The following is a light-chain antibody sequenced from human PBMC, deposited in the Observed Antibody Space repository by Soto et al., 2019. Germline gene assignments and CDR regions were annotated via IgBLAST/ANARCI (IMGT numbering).Light chain of an antibody. CDR1: SSNIGAGYD. CDR3: QSYDSSLSVSGVV. CDR2: GNS. J-gene: IGLJ2*01. Sequence: QSVLTQPPSVSGAPGQRVTISCTGSSSNIGAGYDVHWYQQLPGTAPNLLIYGNSNRPSGVPDRFSGSKSGTSASLAIPGLEAEDEADYYCQSYDSSLSVSGVVFGGGTKLTVL. V-gene: IGLV1-40*01.